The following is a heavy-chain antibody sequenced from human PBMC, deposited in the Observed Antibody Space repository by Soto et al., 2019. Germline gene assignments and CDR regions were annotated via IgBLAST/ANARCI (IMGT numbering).Heavy chain of an antibody. D-gene: IGHD2-2*01. Sequence: SQTLSLNRTVCGGSISSYYWNWIRKPPGKGLEWIGYIYYSGSTNYNPSLKSRVTISVDTSKNQFSLKLSSVTAADTAVYYCARVEVVPAYRIDYWGQGTLVTVSS. CDR2: IYYSGST. J-gene: IGHJ4*02. CDR1: GGSISSYY. V-gene: IGHV4-59*01. CDR3: ARVEVVPAYRIDY.